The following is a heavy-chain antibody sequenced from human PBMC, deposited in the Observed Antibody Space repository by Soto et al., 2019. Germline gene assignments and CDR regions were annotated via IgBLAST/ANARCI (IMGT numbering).Heavy chain of an antibody. CDR3: ARGTPLTTVREGKTYYYYYGMDV. D-gene: IGHD4-4*01. CDR2: ISSSGSTI. J-gene: IGHJ6*02. CDR1: GFTFSSYE. Sequence: GESLKISCAASGFTFSSYEMNWVRQAPGKGLEWVSYISSSGSTIYYADSVKGRFTISRDNAKNSLYLQMNSLRAEDTAVYYCARGTPLTTVREGKTYYYYYGMDVWGQGTTVTVSS. V-gene: IGHV3-48*03.